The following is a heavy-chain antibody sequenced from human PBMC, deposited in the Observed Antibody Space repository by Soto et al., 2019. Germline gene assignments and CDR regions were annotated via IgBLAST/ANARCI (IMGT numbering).Heavy chain of an antibody. CDR2: IYHSGSS. CDR1: GGSISSGTYY. Sequence: SETMSLTCTVSGGSISSGTYYWSWIRQPPGKGLEWIGYIYHSGSSQYNPSLKSRVTISIDTSKNQFSLELRSVTAADTAVYYCARDLLDTTVDYYFDYWGPGRLVTVSS. D-gene: IGHD4-17*01. J-gene: IGHJ4*02. V-gene: IGHV4-30-4*01. CDR3: ARDLLDTTVDYYFDY.